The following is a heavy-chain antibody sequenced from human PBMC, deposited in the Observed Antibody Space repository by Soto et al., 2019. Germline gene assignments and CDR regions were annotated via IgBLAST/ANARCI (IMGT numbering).Heavy chain of an antibody. Sequence: EVQLVESGGGLVKPGGSLRLSCAASGFTFSDNSMKWVRQAPGRGLEWVSSISSTSTYIFSADSVKGRFTISRDNAKNSLYLQMNSLRAEDTAIYYCARQRGGREGDYWGQGTLVIVSS. D-gene: IGHD1-26*01. V-gene: IGHV3-21*01. J-gene: IGHJ4*02. CDR2: ISSTSTYI. CDR1: GFTFSDNS. CDR3: ARQRGGREGDY.